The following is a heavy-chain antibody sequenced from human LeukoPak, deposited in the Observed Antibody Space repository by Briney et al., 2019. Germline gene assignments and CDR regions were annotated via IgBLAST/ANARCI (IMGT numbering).Heavy chain of an antibody. V-gene: IGHV3-23*01. CDR3: AKDLGRVWFGEFPFDY. CDR2: ISGSCGST. D-gene: IGHD3-10*01. Sequence: GGSLRLSCAASGFTFSSCAMSGGRQAPGRGLEWVSAISGSCGSTYYADSVKGRLTISRDNSKNTMYLQMNSLRAEATAVYYCAKDLGRVWFGEFPFDYWGQGTLVTVSS. J-gene: IGHJ4*02. CDR1: GFTFSSCA.